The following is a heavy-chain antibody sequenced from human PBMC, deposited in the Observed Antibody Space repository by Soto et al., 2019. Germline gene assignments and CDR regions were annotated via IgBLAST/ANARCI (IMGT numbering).Heavy chain of an antibody. J-gene: IGHJ4*02. CDR3: ARDSVTAASTD. D-gene: IGHD6-13*01. CDR2: IKQDGREK. V-gene: IGHV3-7*01. Sequence: EIQLVESGGDLVQPGGSLRLSCAASGFTFSSFWMRWVRQAPGKGLEWVASIKQDGREKYYLDSVKGRFTISRDNAKNSLYLQMNSLRAEDTALYCCARDSVTAASTDWGQGTLVTVSS. CDR1: GFTFSSFW.